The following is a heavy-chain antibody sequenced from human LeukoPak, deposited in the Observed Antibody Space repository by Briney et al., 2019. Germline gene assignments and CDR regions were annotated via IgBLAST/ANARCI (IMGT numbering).Heavy chain of an antibody. V-gene: IGHV3-33*01. CDR1: GFTFSSSG. D-gene: IGHD3-22*01. Sequence: GRSLRLSCAASGFTFSSSGMHWVRQAPGKGLEWVAVIWFDGSNKYYADSVKGRFTISRDNSKNTLYLQMNSLRAEDTAVYYCASGLSLSDYCDTSGHYHCFDYWGQGTLVTVSS. CDR2: IWFDGSNK. J-gene: IGHJ4*02. CDR3: ASGLSLSDYCDTSGHYHCFDY.